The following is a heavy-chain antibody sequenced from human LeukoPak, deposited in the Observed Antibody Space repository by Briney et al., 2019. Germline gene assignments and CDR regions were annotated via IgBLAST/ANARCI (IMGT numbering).Heavy chain of an antibody. V-gene: IGHV4-59*08. CDR3: ATRGY. D-gene: IGHD3-10*01. CDR2: IYNSGSN. J-gene: IGHJ4*02. Sequence: SETLSLTCTVSGGSISSDYWQWIRQPPGKGLEWIGYIYNSGSNNYSPSLKSRVTISIDTSKDQFSLKLTSVTAADTAVYYCATRGYWGQGTLVTVSS. CDR1: GGSISSDY.